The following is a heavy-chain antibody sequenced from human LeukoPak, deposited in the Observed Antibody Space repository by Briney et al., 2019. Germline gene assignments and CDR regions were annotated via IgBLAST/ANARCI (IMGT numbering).Heavy chain of an antibody. J-gene: IGHJ4*02. CDR2: ITWNGGST. CDR1: GFNLHDYG. Sequence: GGSLRLSCAASGFNLHDYGMSWVRQGPGKGLEWVAGITWNGGSTGYADSVKGRFTISRDNAMNFLYLQMNSLRVEDTALYYCARDGRSGWYSDYWGQGTLVTVSS. V-gene: IGHV3-20*04. D-gene: IGHD6-19*01. CDR3: ARDGRSGWYSDY.